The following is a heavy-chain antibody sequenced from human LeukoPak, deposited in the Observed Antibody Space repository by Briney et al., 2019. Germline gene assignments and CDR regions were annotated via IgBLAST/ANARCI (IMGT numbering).Heavy chain of an antibody. D-gene: IGHD3-10*01. J-gene: IGHJ6*03. CDR1: GYSITSGYY. Sequence: PSETLSLTCTVSGYSITSGYYWGWIRQPPGKGLEWIGSIYYSGSTYYNPSLKSRVTISVDTSKNQFSLKLSSVTAADTAVYYCARLLRWFNYMDVWGKGTTVTISS. V-gene: IGHV4-38-2*02. CDR3: ARLLRWFNYMDV. CDR2: IYYSGST.